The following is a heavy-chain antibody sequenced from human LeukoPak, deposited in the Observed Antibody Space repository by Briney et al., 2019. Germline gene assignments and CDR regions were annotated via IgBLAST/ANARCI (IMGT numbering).Heavy chain of an antibody. CDR3: ARWGDDKRTDY. CDR2: IWYDGSQK. V-gene: IGHV3-33*01. Sequence: GGSLRLSCAASGFTFSSHGMHWVRQAPGKGLEWVAVIWYDGSQKFYRDSVMGRFTISRDNSKNTLFLQMNSLRAEDTAVYYYARWGDDKRTDYWGQGTLVTVSS. J-gene: IGHJ4*02. D-gene: IGHD3-16*01. CDR1: GFTFSSHG.